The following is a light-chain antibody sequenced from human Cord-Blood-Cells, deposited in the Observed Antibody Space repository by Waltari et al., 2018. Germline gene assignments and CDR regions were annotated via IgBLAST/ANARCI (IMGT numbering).Light chain of an antibody. Sequence: QSALTQPRSVSGSPGQSVTISCTGTSSDVGGYNYVSWYQQHPGKAPKLMIYDVSKRPPGVPDRFSGSKSGNTASLTISGFQAEDEADYYCCSYAGSYVVFGGGTKLTVL. CDR1: SSDVGGYNY. CDR3: CSYAGSYVV. J-gene: IGLJ2*01. CDR2: DVS. V-gene: IGLV2-11*01.